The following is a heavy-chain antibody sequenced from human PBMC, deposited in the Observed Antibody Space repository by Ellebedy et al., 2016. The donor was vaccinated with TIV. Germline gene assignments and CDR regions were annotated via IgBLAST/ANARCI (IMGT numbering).Heavy chain of an antibody. CDR2: ISSSSYT. J-gene: IGHJ6*02. CDR3: ARDGIVAAHYKYYGMDV. D-gene: IGHD6-13*01. CDR1: GFTFSDYY. V-gene: IGHV3-11*06. Sequence: GESLKISCAASGFTFSDYYMNWIRQAPGKGPECVAYISSSSYTNYAESVKGRFTISRDNAKNSLYLQMNSLRAEDTAVYYCARDGIVAAHYKYYGMDVWGQGTTVTVSS.